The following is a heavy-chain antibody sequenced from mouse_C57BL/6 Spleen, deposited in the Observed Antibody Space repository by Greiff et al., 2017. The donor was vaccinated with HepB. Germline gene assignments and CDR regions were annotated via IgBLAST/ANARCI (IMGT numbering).Heavy chain of an antibody. Sequence: EVQRVESEGGLVQPGSSMKLSCTASGFTFSDYYMAWVRQVPEKGLEWVANINYDGSSTYYLDSLKSRFIISRDNAKNILYLQMSSLKSEDTATYYCARHSNYVYFDVWGTGTTVTVSS. CDR1: GFTFSDYY. J-gene: IGHJ1*03. V-gene: IGHV5-16*01. CDR3: ARHSNYVYFDV. D-gene: IGHD2-5*01. CDR2: INYDGSST.